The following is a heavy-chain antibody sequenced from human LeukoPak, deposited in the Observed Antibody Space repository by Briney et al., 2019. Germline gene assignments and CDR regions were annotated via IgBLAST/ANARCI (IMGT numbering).Heavy chain of an antibody. CDR1: GYTLTSYD. V-gene: IGHV1-18*01. J-gene: IGHJ5*02. Sequence: GASVKVSCKASGYTLTSYDINWVRQAPGQRLEWMGWISTYNGHTVYAQNLQGRVIMTTDTSTSTAYMEVRSLRSDDTAMYYCARLGTTSSSWFDPWGQGTLVTVSS. D-gene: IGHD2-2*01. CDR2: ISTYNGHT. CDR3: ARLGTTSSSWFDP.